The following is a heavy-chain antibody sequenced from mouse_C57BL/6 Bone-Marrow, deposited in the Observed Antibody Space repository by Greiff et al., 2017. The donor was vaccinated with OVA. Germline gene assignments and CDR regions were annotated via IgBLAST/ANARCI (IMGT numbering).Heavy chain of an antibody. V-gene: IGHV3-6*01. CDR2: LSYDGSN. J-gene: IGHJ1*03. CDR3: IYYDYDRDWYFDV. CDR1: GYSITSGYY. Sequence: EVKLVESGPGLVKPSQSLSLTCSVTGYSITSGYYWNWIRQFPGNKLEWMGYLSYDGSNNYNPFLKNRILITLDTSKNQFFLKLKSVTTEDTATYYFIYYDYDRDWYFDVWGTGTTVTVSS. D-gene: IGHD2-4*01.